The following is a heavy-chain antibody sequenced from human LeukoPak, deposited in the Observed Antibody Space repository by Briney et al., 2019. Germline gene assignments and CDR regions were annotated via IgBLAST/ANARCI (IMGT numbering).Heavy chain of an antibody. CDR2: IRYDGSNK. CDR1: GFTFSSYG. CDR3: ARPIVVVPAATKGDAFDI. Sequence: PGGSLRLSCAASGFTFSSYGMHWVRQAPGKGLEWVAFIRYDGSNKYYADSVKGRFTISRDNSKNTLYLQMNSLRAEDTAVYYCARPIVVVPAATKGDAFDIWGQGTMVTVSS. V-gene: IGHV3-30*02. J-gene: IGHJ3*02. D-gene: IGHD2-2*01.